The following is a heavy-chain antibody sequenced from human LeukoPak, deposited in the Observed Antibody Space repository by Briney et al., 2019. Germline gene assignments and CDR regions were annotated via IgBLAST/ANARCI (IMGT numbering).Heavy chain of an antibody. CDR2: INAGNGNT. Sequence: ASVKVSCKASGYTFTSYGISWVRQAPGQGLEWMGWINAGNGNTKYSQKFQGRVTITRDTSASTAYMELSSLRSEDTAVYYCARALDGSGSRSFDYWGQGTLVTVSS. J-gene: IGHJ4*02. V-gene: IGHV1-3*01. CDR3: ARALDGSGSRSFDY. CDR1: GYTFTSYG. D-gene: IGHD3-10*01.